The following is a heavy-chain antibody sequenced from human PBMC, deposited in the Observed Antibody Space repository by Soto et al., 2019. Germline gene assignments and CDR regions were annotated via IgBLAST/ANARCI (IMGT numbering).Heavy chain of an antibody. V-gene: IGHV4-31*11. CDR2: IYYSGST. CDR1: GASNSSGGYY. CDR3: ARGRDGSFFDR. D-gene: IGHD5-12*01. Sequence: SETLSLTCVVSGASNSSGGYYWSWIRQHPGKGLEWIGYIYYSGSTFYNPSLKSRTTMSVDTSKNQFSLKLRSVTAADTAVYFCARGRDGSFFDRWG. J-gene: IGHJ4*01.